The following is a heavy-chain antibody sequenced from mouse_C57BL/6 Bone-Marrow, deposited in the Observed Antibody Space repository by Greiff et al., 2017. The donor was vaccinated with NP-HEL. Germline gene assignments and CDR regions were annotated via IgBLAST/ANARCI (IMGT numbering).Heavy chain of an antibody. J-gene: IGHJ2*01. CDR2: INPSSGYT. Sequence: QVHVKQSGAELAKPGASVKLSCKASGYTFTSYWMHWVKQRPGQGLEWIGYINPSSGYTKYNQKFKDKATLTADKSSSTAYMQLSSLTYEDSAVYYCIYYGNLYYFDYWGQGTTLTVSS. D-gene: IGHD2-1*01. V-gene: IGHV1-7*01. CDR1: GYTFTSYW. CDR3: IYYGNLYYFDY.